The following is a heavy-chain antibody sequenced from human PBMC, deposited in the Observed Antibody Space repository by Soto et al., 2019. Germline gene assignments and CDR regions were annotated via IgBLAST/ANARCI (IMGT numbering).Heavy chain of an antibody. CDR1: GRSQSGYY. CDR2: VNQSGST. J-gene: IGHJ6*03. Sequence: SVNLSSTWSVYGRSQSGYYWSWTRQPPGKGLAWIVTVNQSGSTNHNPPLQMRVNIAVDTSKMHFSLKLRSVTAADAAVYYCERVSRTTVSKPHYYYYTVVWGQGTSVTVSS. CDR3: ERVSRTTVSKPHYYYYTVV. D-gene: IGHD4-17*01. V-gene: IGHV4-34*01.